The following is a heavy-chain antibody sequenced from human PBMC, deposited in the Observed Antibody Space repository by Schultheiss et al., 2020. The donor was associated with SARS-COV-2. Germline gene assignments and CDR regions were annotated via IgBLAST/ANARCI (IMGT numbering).Heavy chain of an antibody. J-gene: IGHJ4*02. V-gene: IGHV3-23*01. Sequence: GSLRLSCAASGFSFSSYGMHWVRQAPGKGLEWVAAISGSGGSTYYADSVKGRFTISRDNSKNTLYLQMNSLRAEDTAVYYCVVTAIQFDYWGQGTLVTVSS. CDR1: GFSFSSYG. D-gene: IGHD2-21*02. CDR3: VVTAIQFDY. CDR2: ISGSGGST.